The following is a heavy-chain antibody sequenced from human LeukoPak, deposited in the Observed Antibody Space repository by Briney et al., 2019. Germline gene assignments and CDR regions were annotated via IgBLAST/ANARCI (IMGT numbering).Heavy chain of an antibody. CDR3: ARARVGYQLPRTTNWFDP. CDR1: GGSSSGYY. CDR2: INHSGST. J-gene: IGHJ5*02. Sequence: SETLSLTCAVYGGSSSGYYWSWIRQPPGKGLEWIGEINHSGSTNYNPSLKSRVTISVDTSKNQFSLKLSSVTAADTAVYYCARARVGYQLPRTTNWFDPWGQGTLVTVSS. D-gene: IGHD2-2*01. V-gene: IGHV4-34*01.